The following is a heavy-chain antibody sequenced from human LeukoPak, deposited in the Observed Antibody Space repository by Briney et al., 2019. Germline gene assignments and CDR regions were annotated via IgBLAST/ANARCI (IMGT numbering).Heavy chain of an antibody. J-gene: IGHJ4*02. D-gene: IGHD5-18*01. CDR2: IYSSGAL. CDR3: AREDVDTGSDY. Sequence: SQTLSLTCSVSGASISRGTYHWSWIRQAAGKGLEWIGRIYSSGALSYNPSLQSRVTISGDTSKNQFALKLTSVTAADTAVYYCAREDVDTGSDYWGQGILVTVSS. V-gene: IGHV4-61*02. CDR1: GASISRGTYH.